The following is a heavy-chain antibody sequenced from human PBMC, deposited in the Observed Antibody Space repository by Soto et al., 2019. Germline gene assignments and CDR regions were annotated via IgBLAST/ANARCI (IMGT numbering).Heavy chain of an antibody. CDR2: IYYSGST. CDR3: ARIQVPRYYYYYYMDV. D-gene: IGHD1-1*01. CDR1: GGSISSYY. Sequence: PSETLSLTCTVSGGSISSYYWSWIRQPPGKGLEWIGYIYYSGSTNYNPSLKSRVTISVDTSKNQFSLKLSSVTAADTVVYYCARIQVPRYYYYYYMDVWGKGTTVTVSS. J-gene: IGHJ6*03. V-gene: IGHV4-59*01.